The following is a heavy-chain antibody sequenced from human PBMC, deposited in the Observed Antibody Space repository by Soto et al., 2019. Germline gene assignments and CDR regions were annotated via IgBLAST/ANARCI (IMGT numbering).Heavy chain of an antibody. V-gene: IGHV3-30*18. D-gene: IGHD3-3*01. Sequence: QVQLVESGGGVVQPGRSLRLSCAASGFTFSSYGMHWVRQAPGKGLEWVAVISYDGSNKYYADSVKGRFTISRDNYKNTLYLQMNSLRAEDTAVYYCAKDRDNDFWSGYDYYYYYGMDVWGQGTTVTVSS. CDR3: AKDRDNDFWSGYDYYYYYGMDV. CDR2: ISYDGSNK. J-gene: IGHJ6*02. CDR1: GFTFSSYG.